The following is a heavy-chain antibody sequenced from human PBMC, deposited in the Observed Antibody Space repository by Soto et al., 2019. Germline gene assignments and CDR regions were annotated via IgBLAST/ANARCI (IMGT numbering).Heavy chain of an antibody. CDR2: IYYSGST. V-gene: IGHV4-39*01. Sequence: QLQLQESGPGLVKPSETLSLTCTVSGGSISSSSYYWGWIRQPPGKGLEWIGSIYYSGSTYYNPSLKSRVTISVDTSKTQFSLKLSSVTAADTAVYYCARQLEAVARKMNWFDPWGQGTLVTVSS. CDR1: GGSISSSSYY. D-gene: IGHD6-19*01. CDR3: ARQLEAVARKMNWFDP. J-gene: IGHJ5*02.